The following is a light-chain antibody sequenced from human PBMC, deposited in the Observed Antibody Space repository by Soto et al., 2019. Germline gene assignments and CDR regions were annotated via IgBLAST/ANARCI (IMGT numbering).Light chain of an antibody. CDR3: QSYDSSLSGYLV. J-gene: IGLJ2*01. Sequence: QSVLTQPPSVSGAPGQRVTFSCTGSSSNIGAGYDVHWYQQLPGTAPKLLVYVNSNRPSGVPDRFSGSKSGTSASLAITGLQAQDEADYYCQSYDSSLSGYLVFGGGTKLTVL. CDR2: VNS. V-gene: IGLV1-40*01. CDR1: SSNIGAGYD.